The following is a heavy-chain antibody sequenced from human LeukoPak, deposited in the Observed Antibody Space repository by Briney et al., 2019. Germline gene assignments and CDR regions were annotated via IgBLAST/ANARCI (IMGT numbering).Heavy chain of an antibody. CDR3: ARDADPLTYYYDSSGYYFDY. V-gene: IGHV1-69*06. CDR1: GGTFSSYA. CDR2: IIPIFGTA. D-gene: IGHD3-22*01. J-gene: IGHJ4*02. Sequence: VASVKVSCKASGGTFSSYAISWVRQAPGQGLEWMGRIIPIFGTANYAQKFQGRVTITADKPTSTAYMELSSLRSEDTAVYYCARDADPLTYYYDSSGYYFDYWGQGTLVTVSS.